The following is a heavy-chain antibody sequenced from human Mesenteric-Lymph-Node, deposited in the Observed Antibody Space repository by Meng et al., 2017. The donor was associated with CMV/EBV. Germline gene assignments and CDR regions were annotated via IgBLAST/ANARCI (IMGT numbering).Heavy chain of an antibody. J-gene: IGHJ4*02. CDR1: SDG. Sequence: SDGVHGVRQAQGKGLEWVAVIWYDGSNKHYADSVKGRFTISRDNSKNTVYLQMNSLRTDDTAVYYCAKDMTYYDLLTGYYGNYFDYWGQGTLVTVSS. V-gene: IGHV3-33*06. CDR2: IWYDGSNK. D-gene: IGHD3-9*01. CDR3: AKDMTYYDLLTGYYGNYFDY.